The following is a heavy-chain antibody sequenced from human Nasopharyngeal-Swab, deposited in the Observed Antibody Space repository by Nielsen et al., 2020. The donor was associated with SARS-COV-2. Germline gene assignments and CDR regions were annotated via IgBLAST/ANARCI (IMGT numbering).Heavy chain of an antibody. CDR1: GFTFSGSA. CDR3: TRRYYDSSGYWWFDP. Sequence: GESLKISCAASGFTFSGSAMHWVRQASGKGLEWVGRIRSKANSYATAYAASVKGRFTISRDDSKNTAYLQMNSLKTEDTVVYYCTRRYYDSSGYWWFDPWGQGTLVTVSS. D-gene: IGHD3-22*01. J-gene: IGHJ5*02. CDR2: IRSKANSYAT. V-gene: IGHV3-73*01.